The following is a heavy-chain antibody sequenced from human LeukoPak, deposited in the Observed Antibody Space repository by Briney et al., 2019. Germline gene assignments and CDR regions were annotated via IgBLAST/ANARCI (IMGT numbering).Heavy chain of an antibody. CDR1: GFTFTTFG. Sequence: PGGSLRLSCAASGFTFTTFGIHWVRQAPGKGLEWVAAISPDGKIEYYTDSVKGRFTVSRDNSKNMICLQMNSLRGEDSAVYFCAKINNDDDYWGQGALVTVSS. V-gene: IGHV3-30*18. D-gene: IGHD1/OR15-1a*01. J-gene: IGHJ4*02. CDR3: AKINNDDDY. CDR2: ISPDGKIE.